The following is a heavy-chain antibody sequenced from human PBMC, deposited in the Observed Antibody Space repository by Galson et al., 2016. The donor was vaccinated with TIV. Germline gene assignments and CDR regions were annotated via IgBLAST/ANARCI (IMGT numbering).Heavy chain of an antibody. CDR2: FDPEQHKK. J-gene: IGHJ4*02. CDR1: GDSLSDLS. CDR3: ASVAWFPGLSLDN. D-gene: IGHD2/OR15-2a*01. Sequence: SVKVSCKVFGDSLSDLSMHWVRQAPGKGLEWMAGFDPEQHKKIYAQKLEGRVTLTDDTSTDTAFLELSSLSFEDKAVYYCASVAWFPGLSLDNWGQGTLVIVSS. V-gene: IGHV1-24*01.